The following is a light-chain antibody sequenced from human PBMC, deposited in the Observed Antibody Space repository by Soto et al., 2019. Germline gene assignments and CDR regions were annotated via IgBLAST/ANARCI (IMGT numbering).Light chain of an antibody. CDR3: TSYTSSDTGV. V-gene: IGLV2-14*01. J-gene: IGLJ3*02. CDR2: DVS. CDR1: SRDVGGYNY. Sequence: QSALTQSASVSGSPGQSITISCTGSSRDVGGYNYVSWCQQYPGKAPKLIIYDVSNRPSGVSSRFSGSKSGNTASLTISGLQADDEAYYYCTSYTSSDTGVFGGGTKLTVL.